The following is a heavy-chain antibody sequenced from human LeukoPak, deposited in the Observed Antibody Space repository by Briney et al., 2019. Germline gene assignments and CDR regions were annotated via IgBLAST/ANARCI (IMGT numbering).Heavy chain of an antibody. CDR1: GFTFSSYA. D-gene: IGHD2-21*01. V-gene: IGHV3-23*01. CDR3: ARDCGGDCYYDY. J-gene: IGHJ4*02. Sequence: QPGGSLRLSCAASGFTFSSYAMSWVRAAPEGALEWVSAISGSGGSTYYADSVKGRFTISRDNSKNTLYLQMNSLRAEDTAVYYCARDCGGDCYYDYWGQGTLVTVSS. CDR2: ISGSGGST.